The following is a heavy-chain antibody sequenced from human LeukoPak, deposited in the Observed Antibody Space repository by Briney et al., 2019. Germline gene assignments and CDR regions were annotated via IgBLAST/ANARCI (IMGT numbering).Heavy chain of an antibody. CDR1: GFTFRSYA. CDR2: ISSNGGST. J-gene: IGHJ4*02. D-gene: IGHD3-16*01. V-gene: IGHV3-64*01. Sequence: GGSLRLSCAASGFTFRSYAMHWVRQAPGKGLEYVSAISSNGGSTYYANSVKGRFTISRDNSKNTLYLQMGSLRPEDMAVYYCVYLGADYWGQGTLVTVSS. CDR3: VYLGADY.